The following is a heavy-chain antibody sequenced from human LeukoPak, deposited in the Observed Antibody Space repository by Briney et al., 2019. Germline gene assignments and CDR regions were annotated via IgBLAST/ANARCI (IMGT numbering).Heavy chain of an antibody. CDR1: GGSISSSSYY. CDR3: ARDIRVAGPNWFDL. V-gene: IGHV4-39*07. Sequence: SETLSLTCTVSGGSISSSSYYWGWIRQPPGKGLEWIGSIYYSGSTYYNPSLKSRVTISVDTSKNQFSLKLSSVTAADTAVYYCARDIRVAGPNWFDLWGQGTLVTVSS. D-gene: IGHD6-19*01. CDR2: IYYSGST. J-gene: IGHJ5*02.